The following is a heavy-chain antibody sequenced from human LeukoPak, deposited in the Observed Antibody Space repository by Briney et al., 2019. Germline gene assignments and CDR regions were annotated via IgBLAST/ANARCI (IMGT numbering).Heavy chain of an antibody. D-gene: IGHD5-18*01. V-gene: IGHV3-21*01. CDR1: GFTFSSYS. J-gene: IGHJ5*02. CDR2: ISSSSSYI. Sequence: GGSLRLSCAASGFTFSSYSMNWVRQAPGKGLEWVSSISSSSSYIYYADSVKGRFTISRDNDKNSLYLQMNSLRAEDTAVYYCARDSGLWLRNYNWFDPWGQGTLVTVSS. CDR3: ARDSGLWLRNYNWFDP.